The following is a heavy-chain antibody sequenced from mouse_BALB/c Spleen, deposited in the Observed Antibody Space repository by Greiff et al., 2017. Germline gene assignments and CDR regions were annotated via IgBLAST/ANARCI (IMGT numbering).Heavy chain of an antibody. D-gene: IGHD4-1*01. J-gene: IGHJ2*01. Sequence: VQLKESGPGLVKPSQSLSLTCSVTGYSITSGYYWNWIRQFPGNKLEWMGYISYDGSNNYNPSLKNRISITRDTSKNQFFLKLNSVTTEDTATYYCARAWVLFDYWGQGTTLTVSS. CDR1: GYSITSGYY. CDR2: ISYDGSN. V-gene: IGHV3-6*02. CDR3: ARAWVLFDY.